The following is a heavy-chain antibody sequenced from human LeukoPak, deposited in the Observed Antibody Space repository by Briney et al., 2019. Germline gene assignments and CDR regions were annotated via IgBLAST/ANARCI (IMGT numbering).Heavy chain of an antibody. Sequence: ASVKVSCKASGYTFTGYYIHWVRQAPGQGLKWMGRINPNTGGTDYAQKFQGRVTMTRDTSITTAYMELSRLTSDDTAIYYCAKVPPSITAAGNWLGPWGQGALVTVSS. CDR1: GYTFTGYY. CDR2: INPNTGGT. V-gene: IGHV1-2*06. J-gene: IGHJ5*02. CDR3: AKVPPSITAAGNWLGP. D-gene: IGHD6-13*01.